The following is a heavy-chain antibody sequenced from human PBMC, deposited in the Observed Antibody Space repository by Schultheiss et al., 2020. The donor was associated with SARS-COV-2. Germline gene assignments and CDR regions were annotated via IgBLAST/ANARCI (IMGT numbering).Heavy chain of an antibody. J-gene: IGHJ4*02. CDR1: GFTLSGFL. Sequence: GGSLRLSCAASGFTLSGFLMHWVRQAPGKGLVWVSRLISDGSSTSYADSVKGRFTISRDNAKNSLYLEMNSLRAEDTAVYYCARVYSNSWFYFDHWGQGTLVTVSS. CDR3: ARVYSNSWFYFDH. D-gene: IGHD6-13*01. CDR2: LISDGSST. V-gene: IGHV3-74*01.